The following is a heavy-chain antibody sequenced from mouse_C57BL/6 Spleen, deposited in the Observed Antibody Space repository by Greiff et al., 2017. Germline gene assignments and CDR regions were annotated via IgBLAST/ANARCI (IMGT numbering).Heavy chain of an antibody. V-gene: IGHV5-4*01. J-gene: IGHJ4*01. CDR3: ARDGGYYAMDY. Sequence: EVQGVESGGGLVKPGGSLKLSCAASGFTFSSYAMSWVRQTPEKRLEWVATISDGGSYTYSPDNVKGRFTISRDNAKNNLYLQMSHLKSEDTAMYYCARDGGYYAMDYWGQGTSVTVSS. CDR2: ISDGGSYT. CDR1: GFTFSSYA.